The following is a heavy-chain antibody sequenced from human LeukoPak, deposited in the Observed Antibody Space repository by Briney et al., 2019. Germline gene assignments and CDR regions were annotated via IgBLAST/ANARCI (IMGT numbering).Heavy chain of an antibody. CDR3: ATGLWFGKYLDV. CDR1: GYTFNGYY. Sequence: ASVKVSCKASGYTFNGYYLNWVRQAPGQGLEWMGWINPKSGDTNYAQKFQGRVTLTRDTSISTAYMDLSRLTSDDTAVYYCATGLWFGKYLDVWGKGTTVTISS. D-gene: IGHD3-10*01. CDR2: INPKSGDT. J-gene: IGHJ6*04. V-gene: IGHV1-2*02.